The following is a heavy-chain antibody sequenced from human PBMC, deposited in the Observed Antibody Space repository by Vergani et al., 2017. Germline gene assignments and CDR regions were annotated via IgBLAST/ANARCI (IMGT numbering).Heavy chain of an antibody. J-gene: IGHJ4*02. D-gene: IGHD5-18*01. CDR2: ISAYNGNT. Sequence: QVQLVQSGAEVKKPGASVKVSCKASGYTFTSYGISWVRQAPGQGLEWMGWISAYNGNTNYAQKLQGRVTMTTDTSTSTAYMELRSLRSDDTAVYYCARDLRQPSGLGYSYGYVDYGGQGTLVTVSS. CDR3: ARDLRQPSGLGYSYGYVDY. CDR1: GYTFTSYG. V-gene: IGHV1-18*01.